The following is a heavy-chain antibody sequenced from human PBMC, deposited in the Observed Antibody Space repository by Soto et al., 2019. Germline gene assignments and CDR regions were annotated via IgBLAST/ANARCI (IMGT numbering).Heavy chain of an antibody. CDR2: ISYDGSNK. V-gene: IGHV3-30-3*01. Sequence: QVQLVESGGGVVQPGRSLRLSCAASGFTFSSYAMHWVRQAPGKGLEWVAVISYDGSNKYYADSVKGRFTISRDNSKNRLYLQMNSLRADDTAVYYCARVIGYCTNGVCYWLDYWGQGTLVTVSS. J-gene: IGHJ4*02. CDR3: ARVIGYCTNGVCYWLDY. D-gene: IGHD2-8*01. CDR1: GFTFSSYA.